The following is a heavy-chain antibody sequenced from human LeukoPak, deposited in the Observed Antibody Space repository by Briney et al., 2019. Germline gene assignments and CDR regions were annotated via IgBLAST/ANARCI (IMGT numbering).Heavy chain of an antibody. Sequence: GASVKVSCKASGYTFTSYGISWVRQAPGQGLEWMGCISAYNGNTNYAQNLQGRVTMTTDTSTSTVYMELRSLRSDDTAVYYCAFSSYYLQGNYYYMDVWGKGTTVTVSS. CDR1: GYTFTSYG. D-gene: IGHD1-26*01. CDR2: ISAYNGNT. V-gene: IGHV1-18*01. CDR3: AFSSYYLQGNYYYMDV. J-gene: IGHJ6*03.